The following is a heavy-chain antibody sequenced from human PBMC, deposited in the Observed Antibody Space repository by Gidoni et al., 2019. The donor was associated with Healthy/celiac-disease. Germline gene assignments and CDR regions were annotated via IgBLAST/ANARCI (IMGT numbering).Heavy chain of an antibody. V-gene: IGHV4-39*01. J-gene: IGHJ4*02. D-gene: IGHD6-19*01. CDR3: ARPQSSGWYHFDY. Sequence: QLQLQESGPGLVKPSETLSLTCTVSVGSISSSSYYWGWIRQPPGKGLEWIGSIYYSGSTYYNPSLKSRVTISVDTSKNQFSLKLSSVTAADTAVYYCARPQSSGWYHFDYWGQGTLVTVSS. CDR1: VGSISSSSYY. CDR2: IYYSGST.